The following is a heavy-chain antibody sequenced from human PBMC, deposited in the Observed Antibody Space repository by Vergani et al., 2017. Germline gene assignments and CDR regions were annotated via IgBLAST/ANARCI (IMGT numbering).Heavy chain of an antibody. CDR2: IFYSGNT. CDR3: ARRQVKGVSED. Sequence: QVQLQESGPGVVKPSQTLSLTCAVSGGSISSGDHCWTWIRQRPGKGLEWIGYIFYSGNTYDNPSLRSRLTISVDTSKNQFSLKLSSVTAADTAVYYCARRQVKGVSEDWGQGTLVTVSS. V-gene: IGHV4-30-4*08. D-gene: IGHD2-8*01. J-gene: IGHJ4*02. CDR1: GGSISSGDHC.